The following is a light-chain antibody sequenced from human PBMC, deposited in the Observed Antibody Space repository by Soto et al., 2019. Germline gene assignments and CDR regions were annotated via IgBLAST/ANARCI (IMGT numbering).Light chain of an antibody. Sequence: QSALTQPASVTGSPGQSIAISCTGTNSDVGSFNAVSWYQQDPGKAPKLIIYEVTKRPSGVSDRFSGSKSGNTASLTISGLRAEFVSVYHCCSRGGIIPTYVFGTATKVSVL. V-gene: IGLV2-23*02. CDR1: NSDVGSFNA. CDR3: CSRGGIIPTYV. CDR2: EVT. J-gene: IGLJ1*01.